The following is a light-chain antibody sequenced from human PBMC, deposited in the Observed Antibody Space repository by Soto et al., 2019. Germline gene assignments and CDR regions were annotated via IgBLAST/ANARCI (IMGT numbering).Light chain of an antibody. CDR1: SSGIGDSNY. V-gene: IGLV2-14*03. CDR3: SSFRSSSTSYV. J-gene: IGLJ1*01. CDR2: DVS. Sequence: QCVLTQPASVSGSAGQSITISCTGTSSGIGDSNYVSWYQQHPGKAPKLVIYDVSNRPSGVSNRFSGSKSANTASLTISGLQAEDEADYYCSSFRSSSTSYVFGTGTKVTVL.